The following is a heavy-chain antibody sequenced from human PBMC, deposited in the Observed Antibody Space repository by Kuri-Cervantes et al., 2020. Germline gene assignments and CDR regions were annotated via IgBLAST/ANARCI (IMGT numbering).Heavy chain of an antibody. CDR2: ISYDGSNK. CDR3: AKDLRAVAAYFDY. Sequence: GESLKISCAASGFTFNSYGIHWVRQAPGKGLEWVAVISYDGSNKYYADSVKGRFTISRDNSKNSLYLQMNSLRAEDTAVYYCAKDLRAVAAYFDYWGQGTLVTVSS. J-gene: IGHJ4*02. D-gene: IGHD6-19*01. V-gene: IGHV3-30*18. CDR1: GFTFNSYG.